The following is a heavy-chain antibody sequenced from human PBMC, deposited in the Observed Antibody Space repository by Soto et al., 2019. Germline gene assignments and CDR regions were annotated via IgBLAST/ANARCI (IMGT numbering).Heavy chain of an antibody. V-gene: IGHV1-69*02. CDR2: IIPILGIA. J-gene: IGHJ6*02. D-gene: IGHD2-21*02. Sequence: QVQLVQSGAEVKKPGSSVKVSCKASGGTFSSYTISWVRQAPGQGLEWMGRIIPILGIANYAQKFQGRVTITADKSTSTGYMELSSLRSEDTAVYYCATVVVTANYYYYGMDVWGQGTTVTVSS. CDR1: GGTFSSYT. CDR3: ATVVVTANYYYYGMDV.